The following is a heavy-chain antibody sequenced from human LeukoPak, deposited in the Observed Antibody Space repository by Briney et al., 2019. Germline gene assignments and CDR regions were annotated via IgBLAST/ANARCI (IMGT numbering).Heavy chain of an antibody. V-gene: IGHV5-51*01. J-gene: IGHJ6*03. Sequence: GESLKISCKGSGYSFTSYWIGWVRQIPGKCLEWMGIIYPGDSDTRYSPSFQGQVTISADKSISTAYLQWSSLKASDTAMYYCARHEIVVVPAATHYYYYYYMDVWGKGTTVTVSS. CDR3: ARHEIVVVPAATHYYYYYYMDV. D-gene: IGHD2-2*01. CDR2: IYPGDSDT. CDR1: GYSFTSYW.